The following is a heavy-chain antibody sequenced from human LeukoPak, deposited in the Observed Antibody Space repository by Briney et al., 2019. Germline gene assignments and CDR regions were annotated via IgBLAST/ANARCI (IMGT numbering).Heavy chain of an antibody. CDR2: ISGSGNGT. CDR1: GFTFRTYA. Sequence: GGSLRLSCTASGFTFRTYAMTWVRQAPGKGLEWLSGISGSGNGTYYADSVKGRFIISRDNSKNMVYLQMNSLTVEDTATYYCAKRTMSAFDSWGQGTLLIVSS. V-gene: IGHV3-23*01. J-gene: IGHJ4*02. CDR3: AKRTMSAFDS. D-gene: IGHD5-24*01.